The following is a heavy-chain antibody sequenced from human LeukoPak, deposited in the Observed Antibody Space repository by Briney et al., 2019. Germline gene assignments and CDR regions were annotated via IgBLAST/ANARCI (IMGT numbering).Heavy chain of an antibody. V-gene: IGHV4-30-4*08. Sequence: PSETLSLTCTVSGGSITSGDYYWSWIRQPPGKGLEWIGYIYYSGSTYYNPSLKSRVTMSVDTSKNQFSLRLSSVTAADTAVYYCARGGYYYDSSGCYYPFDYWGQGTLVTVSS. CDR1: GGSITSGDYY. CDR3: ARGGYYYDSSGCYYPFDY. D-gene: IGHD3-22*01. J-gene: IGHJ4*02. CDR2: IYYSGST.